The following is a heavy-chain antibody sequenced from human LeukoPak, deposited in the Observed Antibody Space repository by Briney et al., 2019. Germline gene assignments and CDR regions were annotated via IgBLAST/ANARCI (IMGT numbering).Heavy chain of an antibody. CDR1: GFTFSSYV. CDR2: IRYDGSNK. V-gene: IGHV3-30*02. CDR3: ARDARYCSSTSFYTEGYFQH. J-gene: IGHJ1*01. Sequence: GGSLRLSCTASGFTFSSYVMHWVRQAPGKGMEWVAFIRYDGSNKYYADSVKGRFTISRDNPKNSPYLQMNSLRADDTAVYYCARDARYCSSTSFYTEGYFQHWGQGTLVTVSS. D-gene: IGHD2-2*02.